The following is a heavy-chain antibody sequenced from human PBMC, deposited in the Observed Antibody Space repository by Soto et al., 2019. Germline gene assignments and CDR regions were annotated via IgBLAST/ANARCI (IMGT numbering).Heavy chain of an antibody. J-gene: IGHJ4*02. CDR2: TRQDGGQS. V-gene: IGHV3-7*01. D-gene: IGHD6-19*01. CDR3: VRDGSAGWHFDS. Sequence: EVQLVESGGGLVQPGGSLRLSCEASGFTLSSYWMSWIRQAPGKGLEWVANTRQDGGQSYLVDSVQGRFTISRDNAKNSVYLQMTSLRAEDTVVYSCVRDGSAGWHFDSWGQGTLVTVSS. CDR1: GFTLSSYW.